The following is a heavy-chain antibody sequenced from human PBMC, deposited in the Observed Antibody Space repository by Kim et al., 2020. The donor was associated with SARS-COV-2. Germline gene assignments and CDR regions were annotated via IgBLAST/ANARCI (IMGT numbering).Heavy chain of an antibody. D-gene: IGHD3-3*01. J-gene: IGHJ5*02. V-gene: IGHV3-23*01. Sequence: GGSLRLSCEVSGFTLGIHVMTWVRQTPGKGLEWVSTLRGSGGATYYADSVQGRFSVSRDNSKNTLYLQMNSLRADDTAVYYCAKQGVAAMTPFDPSGQG. CDR3: AKQGVAAMTPFDP. CDR1: GFTLGIHV. CDR2: LRGSGGAT.